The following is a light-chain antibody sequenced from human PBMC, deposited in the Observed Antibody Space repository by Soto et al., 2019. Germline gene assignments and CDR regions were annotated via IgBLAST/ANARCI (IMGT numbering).Light chain of an antibody. CDR1: TTDVGGYNY. CDR2: EVN. J-gene: IGLJ1*01. Sequence: QSALTQPPSASGSPGQSVAISRTGTTTDVGGYNYVSWYQHHPGKAPKLMIYEVNKRASGVPDRFSGSKSGNTASLTDSGVQAEDEADYYGCSYAGSMNVVGTG. V-gene: IGLV2-8*01. CDR3: CSYAGSMNV.